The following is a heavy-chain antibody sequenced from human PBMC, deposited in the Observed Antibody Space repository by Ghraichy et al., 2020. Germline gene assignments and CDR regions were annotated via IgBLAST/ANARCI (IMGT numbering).Heavy chain of an antibody. CDR3: ARDLSSYNWFDP. V-gene: IGHV4-30-4*01. D-gene: IGHD6-19*01. J-gene: IGHJ5*02. CDR2: IYYSGST. CDR1: GGSISSGDYY. Sequence: SETLSLTCTVSGGSISSGDYYWSWIRQPPGKGLEWIGYIYYSGSTYYNPSLKSRVTISVDTSKNQFSLKLSSVTAADTAVYYCARDLSSYNWFDPWGQGTLVTVSS.